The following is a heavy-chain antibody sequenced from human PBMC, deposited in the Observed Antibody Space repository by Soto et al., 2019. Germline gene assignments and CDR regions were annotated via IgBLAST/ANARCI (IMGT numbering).Heavy chain of an antibody. Sequence: PSETLSLTCAVYGGSFSGYYWSWIRQPPGKGLEWIGEINHSGSTNYNPSLKSRVTISVDTSKNQFSLKLSSVTAADTAVYYCARSGSGSYFDYYGMDVWGQGTTVTVSS. CDR3: ARSGSGSYFDYYGMDV. J-gene: IGHJ6*02. D-gene: IGHD3-10*01. CDR2: INHSGST. V-gene: IGHV4-34*01. CDR1: GGSFSGYY.